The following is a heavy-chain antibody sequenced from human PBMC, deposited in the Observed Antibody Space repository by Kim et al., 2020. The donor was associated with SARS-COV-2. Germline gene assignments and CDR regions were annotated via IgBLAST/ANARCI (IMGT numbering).Heavy chain of an antibody. CDR2: IYYVGST. V-gene: IGHV4-39*07. J-gene: IGHJ4*02. CDR3: ARVGGIMYYYFDN. CDR1: GGSISSSGYY. D-gene: IGHD3-16*01. Sequence: SETLSLTCTVSGGSISSSGYYWGWIRQHPGKGLEWIGNIYYVGSTYYNPSLKSRVTISVDTSKNQFSLKLMSVTAADTAVYYCARVGGIMYYYFDNWGQGTLVTVSS.